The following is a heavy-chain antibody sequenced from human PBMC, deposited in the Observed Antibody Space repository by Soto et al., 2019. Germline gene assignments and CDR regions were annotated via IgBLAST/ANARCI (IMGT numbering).Heavy chain of an antibody. CDR2: ISSSGSTI. CDR1: GFTFSSYE. J-gene: IGHJ4*02. CDR3: ARGLSIAAALDY. V-gene: IGHV3-48*03. Sequence: HPGGSLRLSCAASGFTFSSYEMNWVRQAPGKGLEWVSYISSSGSTIYYADSVKGRFTISRDNAKNSLYLQMNSLRAEDTAVYYCARGLSIAAALDYWGQGTLVTVSS. D-gene: IGHD6-13*01.